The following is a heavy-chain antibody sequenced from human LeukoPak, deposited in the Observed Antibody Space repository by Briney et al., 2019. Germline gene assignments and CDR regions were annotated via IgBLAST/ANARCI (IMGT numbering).Heavy chain of an antibody. V-gene: IGHV1-2*02. Sequence: ASVKVSCKASGYTFTGYYMHWVRQAPGQGLEWIGWINPNSGGTNYAQKFQGRVTMTRDTSISTAYMELSRLRSDDTAVYYCARKAAGGSSWYDYWGQGTLVTVSS. J-gene: IGHJ4*02. CDR1: GYTFTGYY. D-gene: IGHD6-13*01. CDR2: INPNSGGT. CDR3: ARKAAGGSSWYDY.